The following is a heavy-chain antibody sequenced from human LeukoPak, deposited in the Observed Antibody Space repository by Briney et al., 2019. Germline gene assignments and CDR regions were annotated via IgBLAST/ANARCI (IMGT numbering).Heavy chain of an antibody. J-gene: IGHJ4*02. CDR1: GFIFSRYA. V-gene: IGHV3-23*01. D-gene: IGHD3-16*01. CDR3: VLRGSSTVYDFDY. Sequence: GGFLRLSCAASGFIFSRYAMSWVRQAPGKGLEWVSAISGGGGSTYYADSVKGRFTISRDNSKNTLYLQMNSLRAEDTAVYYCVLRGSSTVYDFDYLGQATLVTVSS. CDR2: ISGGGGST.